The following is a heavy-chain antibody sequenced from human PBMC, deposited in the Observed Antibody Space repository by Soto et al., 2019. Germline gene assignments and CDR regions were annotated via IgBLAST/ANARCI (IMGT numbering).Heavy chain of an antibody. J-gene: IGHJ4*02. CDR1: GFTFSSYW. V-gene: IGHV3-7*01. CDR2: IKQDGSEK. Sequence: GGSLRLSCAASGFTFSSYWMSWVRQAPGKGLEWVANIKQDGSEKYYVDSVKGRFTISRDNAKNSLYLQMNSLRAEDTAVYYCASAGYSSSWYTRDAGFDYWGQGTLVTVSS. D-gene: IGHD6-13*01. CDR3: ASAGYSSSWYTRDAGFDY.